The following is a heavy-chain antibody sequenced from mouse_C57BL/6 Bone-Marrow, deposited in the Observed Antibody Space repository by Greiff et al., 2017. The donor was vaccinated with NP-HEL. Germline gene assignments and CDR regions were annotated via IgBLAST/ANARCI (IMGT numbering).Heavy chain of an antibody. D-gene: IGHD1-1*01. J-gene: IGHJ4*01. CDR1: GYTFTSYW. CDR3: ARGHYYGSSLPMAMDY. CDR2: IHPNSGST. Sequence: QVQLQQPGAELVKPGASVKLSCKASGYTFTSYWMHWVKQRPGQGLEWIGMIHPNSGSTNYNEKFKSKATLTVDKSSSTAYMQLSSLTSEDSAVYYWARGHYYGSSLPMAMDYWGQGTSVTVSS. V-gene: IGHV1-64*01.